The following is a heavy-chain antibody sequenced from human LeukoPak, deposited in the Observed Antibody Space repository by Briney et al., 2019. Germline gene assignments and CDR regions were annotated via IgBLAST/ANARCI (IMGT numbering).Heavy chain of an antibody. V-gene: IGHV4-39*01. CDR2: IYYSGST. CDR3: ASYVNDYGDYCFDY. Sequence: SETLSLTSTVSGGSISSSSYYWGWIRQPPGKGLEWIGSIYYSGSTYYNPSLKSRVTISVDTSKNQFSLKLSSVTAADTAVYYCASYVNDYGDYCFDYWGQGTLVTVSS. D-gene: IGHD4-17*01. CDR1: GGSISSSSYY. J-gene: IGHJ4*02.